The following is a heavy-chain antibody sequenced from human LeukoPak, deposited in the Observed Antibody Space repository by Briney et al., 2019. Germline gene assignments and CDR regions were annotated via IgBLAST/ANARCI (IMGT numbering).Heavy chain of an antibody. D-gene: IGHD2-2*01. J-gene: IGHJ5*02. Sequence: GESLRISCKGSGYSFTSYWISWVRQMPGKGLEWMGRIDPSDSYTNYSPSFQGHVTTSADKSISTAYLQWSSLKASDTAMYYCARSIGYCSSTSCPNWFDPWGQGTLVTVSS. CDR1: GYSFTSYW. CDR2: IDPSDSYT. CDR3: ARSIGYCSSTSCPNWFDP. V-gene: IGHV5-10-1*01.